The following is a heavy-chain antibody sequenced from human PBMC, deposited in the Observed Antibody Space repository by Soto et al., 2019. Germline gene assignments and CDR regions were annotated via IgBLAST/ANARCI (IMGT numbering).Heavy chain of an antibody. CDR3: ARDLGYYDSSGYFDY. CDR1: GFTFSDYY. CDR2: ISSSGSSGSTL. V-gene: IGHV3-11*01. Sequence: QVQLVESGGGLVKPGGSLRLSCAASGFTFSDYYMSWIRQAPGKGLEWVSYISSSGSSGSTLYYADCVKGRFTISRDNAKNSLYLQMNSLRAEDTAVYYCARDLGYYDSSGYFDYWGQGTLVTVSS. J-gene: IGHJ4*02. D-gene: IGHD3-22*01.